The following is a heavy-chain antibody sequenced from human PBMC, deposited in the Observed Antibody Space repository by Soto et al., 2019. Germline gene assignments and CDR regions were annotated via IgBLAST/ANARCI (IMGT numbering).Heavy chain of an antibody. CDR2: IIPIFGTA. CDR1: GGTFSSYA. V-gene: IGHV1-69*01. D-gene: IGHD2-21*02. Sequence: QVQLVQSGAEVKKPGSSVKVSCKASGGTFSSYAISWVRQAPGQGREWMGGIIPIFGTANYAQKFQGRVTITADESTSTAYMELSSLRSEDTAVYYCAGCGGDSPSYYYYYGMDVWGQGTTVTVSS. J-gene: IGHJ6*02. CDR3: AGCGGDSPSYYYYYGMDV.